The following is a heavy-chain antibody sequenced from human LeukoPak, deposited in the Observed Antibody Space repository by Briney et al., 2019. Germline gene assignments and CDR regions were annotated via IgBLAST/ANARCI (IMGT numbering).Heavy chain of an antibody. CDR1: GFTISTRGVG. CDR3: AHRGGYSSGSYLPDYYFDY. Sequence: SGPTLVKPTQTLRLTCGASGFTISTRGVGVGWIRQPPGKALEGRALIDWDDDERYSPSLKSRLTITKDTSKNQVILAMTNMHPVAAPPESYAHRGGYSSGSYLPDYYFDYWGQGTLVTVSS. D-gene: IGHD6-19*01. V-gene: IGHV2-5*02. J-gene: IGHJ4*02. CDR2: IDWDDDE.